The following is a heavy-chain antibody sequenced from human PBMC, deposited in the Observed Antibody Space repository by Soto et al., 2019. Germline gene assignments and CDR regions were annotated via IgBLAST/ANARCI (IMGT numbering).Heavy chain of an antibody. CDR2: IFSNDEK. Sequence: QVTLKESDPVLVKPTETLTLTCTVSGFSLSNARMGVSWIRQPPGKALEWLAHIFSNDEKSYSTSLKSRLTISKDTSKSQVVLTMTNMDPVDTATYYCARIQGYCLSTSCYAGDHWGQGTLVTVSS. CDR1: GFSLSNARMG. V-gene: IGHV2-26*01. J-gene: IGHJ4*02. D-gene: IGHD2-2*01. CDR3: ARIQGYCLSTSCYAGDH.